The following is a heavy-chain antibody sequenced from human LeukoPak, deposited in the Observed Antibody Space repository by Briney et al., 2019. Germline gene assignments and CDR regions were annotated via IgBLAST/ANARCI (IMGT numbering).Heavy chain of an antibody. Sequence: PSETLSLTCAVYGGSFSGYYWSWIRQPPGKGLEWIGEINHSGSTNYNPSLKSRVTISVDTSKNQFFLKLTSVTAADTAVYYCAREGNYYGSGSYYYAYWGQGTLVTVSS. D-gene: IGHD3-10*01. CDR1: GGSFSGYY. CDR3: AREGNYYGSGSYYYAY. J-gene: IGHJ4*02. CDR2: INHSGST. V-gene: IGHV4-34*01.